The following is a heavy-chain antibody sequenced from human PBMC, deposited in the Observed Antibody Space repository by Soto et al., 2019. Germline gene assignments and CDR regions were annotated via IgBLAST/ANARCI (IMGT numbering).Heavy chain of an antibody. CDR1: GCTFSSYA. CDR2: ISGSGGST. D-gene: IGHD6-6*01. CDR3: AKDRRPRLFDY. J-gene: IGHJ4*02. V-gene: IGHV3-23*01. Sequence: GPLRRSCAASGCTFSSYAMSWVRQAPGKGLEWVSAISGSGGSTYYADSVKGRFTISRDNSKNTLYLQMNSLRAEDTAVYYCAKDRRPRLFDYWGQGTPVTVSS.